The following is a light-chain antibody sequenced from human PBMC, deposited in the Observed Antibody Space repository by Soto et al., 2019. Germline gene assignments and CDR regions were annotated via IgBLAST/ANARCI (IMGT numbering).Light chain of an antibody. V-gene: IGKV1-39*01. J-gene: IGKJ3*01. CDR1: QTVSTY. CDR2: AAA. CDR3: QQSYSARFT. Sequence: DIQMTQSPSSLSASVGDRVTITCRPSQTVSTYLNWYQQKSGKAPKLLIHAAASLQSGVPLRFSGSGSGTDFTVTSTRRQPEQGATYGCQQSYSARFTFAPGTKEDI.